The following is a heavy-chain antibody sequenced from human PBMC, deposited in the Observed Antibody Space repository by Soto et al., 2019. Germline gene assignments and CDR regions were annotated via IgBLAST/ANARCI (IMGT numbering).Heavy chain of an antibody. CDR2: IYYSGTT. CDR1: GVSISSGGYY. Sequence: QVQLQESGPRLVKPSQTLSLTCTVSGVSISSGGYYWSWIRQHPGKDLEWIGYIYYSGTTYSNPSRKSRVTLSVNTSKNPFSLKMSSVTAADTAVYYCASGIAVAGFAYWGQGTLVTVSS. CDR3: ASGIAVAGFAY. D-gene: IGHD6-19*01. J-gene: IGHJ4*02. V-gene: IGHV4-31*03.